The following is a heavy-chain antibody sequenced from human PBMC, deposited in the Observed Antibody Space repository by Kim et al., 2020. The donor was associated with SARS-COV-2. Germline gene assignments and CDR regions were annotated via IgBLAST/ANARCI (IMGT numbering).Heavy chain of an antibody. D-gene: IGHD2-15*01. V-gene: IGHV3-33*05. CDR1: GFTFSCSG. Sequence: GGSLRLSCTASGFTFSCSGIHWVRQAPGKGLEWVAVISGDAPNRNHGDSVKGRFTISRDNSKNTVNLEMNTLSAEDTAAYYCARDGYGGKSVIWYFDLWGRGTPVTVSS. CDR2: ISGDAPNR. J-gene: IGHJ2*01. CDR3: ARDGYGGKSVIWYFDL.